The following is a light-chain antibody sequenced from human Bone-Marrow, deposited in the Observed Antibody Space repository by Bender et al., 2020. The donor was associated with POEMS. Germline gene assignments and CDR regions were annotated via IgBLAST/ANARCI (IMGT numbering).Light chain of an antibody. Sequence: QSVLTQPPSASGTPGQRVTISCSGGSSNIGAHAVNWYQHLPGTAPKLLIYSSHRRPSEVPDRFSGSRSGTSASLAISGLQSEDGADYYCAVWDDSLHGWVFGGGTKLTVL. CDR3: AVWDDSLHGWV. CDR2: SSH. V-gene: IGLV1-44*01. J-gene: IGLJ3*02. CDR1: SSNIGAHA.